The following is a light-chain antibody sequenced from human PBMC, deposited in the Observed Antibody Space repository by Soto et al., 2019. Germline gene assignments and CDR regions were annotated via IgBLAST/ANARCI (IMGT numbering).Light chain of an antibody. Sequence: DIQMTQSPSTLSASVGDRVTITCRASQSIASWLAWYQQKPGKAPELLIYDASSLKSGVPSRFSGSGSGTDFTLTISSLQPEDFATYYCQQSYSTPWTFGQGTKVDI. CDR2: DAS. CDR3: QQSYSTPWT. V-gene: IGKV1-5*01. J-gene: IGKJ1*01. CDR1: QSIASW.